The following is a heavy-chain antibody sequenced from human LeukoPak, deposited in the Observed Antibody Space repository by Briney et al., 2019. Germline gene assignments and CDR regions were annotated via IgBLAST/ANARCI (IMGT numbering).Heavy chain of an antibody. Sequence: SETLSLTCAVYGGSFSGYYWSWIRQPPGKGLEWIGEINHSGSTNYNPSLKSRVTISVDTSKNQFSLKLSSVIAADTAVYYCARVAIVVVPAAIPNEDYYYYGMDVWGQGTTVTVSS. CDR1: GGSFSGYY. V-gene: IGHV4-34*01. CDR3: ARVAIVVVPAAIPNEDYYYYGMDV. J-gene: IGHJ6*02. D-gene: IGHD2-2*01. CDR2: INHSGST.